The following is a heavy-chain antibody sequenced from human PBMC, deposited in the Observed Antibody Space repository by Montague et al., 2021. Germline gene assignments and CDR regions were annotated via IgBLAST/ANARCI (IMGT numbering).Heavy chain of an antibody. CDR3: GRDYWGSIDY. CDR1: GGSVNGYY. CDR2: MHSSGSP. D-gene: IGHD7-27*01. Sequence: SETLSLTCSVSGGSVNGYYWSWIRQPPGKGLEWIGYMHSSGSPNYNPSFKSRIAISIDTSRNQFSLELSFVTAADTAIYFCGRDYWGSIDYWGHGILVTVSS. V-gene: IGHV4-59*02. J-gene: IGHJ4*01.